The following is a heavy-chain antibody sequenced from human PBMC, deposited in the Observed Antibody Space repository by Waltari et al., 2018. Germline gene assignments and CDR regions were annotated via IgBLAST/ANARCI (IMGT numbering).Heavy chain of an antibody. CDR2: ETPNSGKQ. Sequence: QVQLVQSGAEVKKPGASVKVSCKASGYTFTSYDINWVRQATGQGLEWMGWETPNSGKQGYAQKSQGSVTMTRNTSISTAYMELSSLRSEDTAVYYCARRAIAAAGPEYWGQGTLVTFSS. D-gene: IGHD6-13*01. CDR1: GYTFTSYD. V-gene: IGHV1-8*01. J-gene: IGHJ4*02. CDR3: ARRAIAAAGPEY.